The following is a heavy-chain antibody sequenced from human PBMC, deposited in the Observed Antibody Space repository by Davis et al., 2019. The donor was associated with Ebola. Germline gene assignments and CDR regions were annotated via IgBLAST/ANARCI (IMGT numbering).Heavy chain of an antibody. J-gene: IGHJ4*02. Sequence: GESLKISCAASGFTFSSYAMHWVRQAPGKGLEWVSAISGSGGSTYYADSVKGRFTISRDNSKNTLYLQMNSLRAEDTAVYYCAKVGSSSWYSDYWGQGTLVTVSS. CDR1: GFTFSSYA. CDR2: ISGSGGST. D-gene: IGHD6-13*01. CDR3: AKVGSSSWYSDY. V-gene: IGHV3-23*01.